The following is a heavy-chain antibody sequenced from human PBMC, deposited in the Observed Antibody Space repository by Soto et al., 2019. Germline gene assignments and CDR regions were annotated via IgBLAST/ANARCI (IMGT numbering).Heavy chain of an antibody. CDR1: GFTVTSYY. CDR2: IYTGGST. J-gene: IGHJ6*02. CDR3: ARDYYYGSGNYYRADYYHYGMDV. V-gene: IGHV3-53*01. Sequence: GGSLRLSCAASGFTVTSYYMGWVRQAPGKGLEWVSLIYTGGSTNYADSVKGRFTISRDNSKNTLYLQMNSLRAEDTAVYYCARDYYYGSGNYYRADYYHYGMDVWGQGTTVTVSS. D-gene: IGHD3-10*01.